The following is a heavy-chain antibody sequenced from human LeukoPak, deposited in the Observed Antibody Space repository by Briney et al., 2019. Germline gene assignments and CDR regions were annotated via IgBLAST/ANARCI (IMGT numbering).Heavy chain of an antibody. D-gene: IGHD3-10*01. CDR2: ISASGSST. CDR3: AKDLAYKRISVRGVISGY. CDR1: RFTFSSYA. J-gene: IGHJ4*02. Sequence: GSLRLSCAASRFTFSSYAMSWVRQAPGKGLEWVSGISASGSSTYYADSVQGRFTISRDNSKNTLYLQMDSLRAEGTAVYYCAKDLAYKRISVRGVISGYWGQGTLVTVSS. V-gene: IGHV3-23*01.